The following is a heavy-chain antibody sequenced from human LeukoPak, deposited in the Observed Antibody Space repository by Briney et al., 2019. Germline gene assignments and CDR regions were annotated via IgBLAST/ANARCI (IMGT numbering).Heavy chain of an antibody. D-gene: IGHD6-13*01. Sequence: ASVKASCEASGYTFTNYGITWVRQAPGPGLEWMGWINANNGDTKSAQNLQGRVTMTRDTSTSTAYMELWSLRSDDTAIYYCARGPIAAAGDYWGQGTLVTVSS. V-gene: IGHV1-18*01. CDR3: ARGPIAAAGDY. J-gene: IGHJ4*02. CDR2: INANNGDT. CDR1: GYTFTNYG.